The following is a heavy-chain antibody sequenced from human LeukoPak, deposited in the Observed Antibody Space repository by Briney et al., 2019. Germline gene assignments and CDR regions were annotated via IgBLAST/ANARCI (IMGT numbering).Heavy chain of an antibody. Sequence: PGGSLRLSCAASGFTFSSYSMNWVRQAPGKGLEWVSSISSSSSYIYYADSVKGRLTISRDNAKNSLYLQMNSLRAEDTAVYYCASLTAARAYWGQGTLVTVSS. V-gene: IGHV3-21*01. CDR3: ASLTAARAY. CDR1: GFTFSSYS. D-gene: IGHD6-6*01. J-gene: IGHJ4*02. CDR2: ISSSSSYI.